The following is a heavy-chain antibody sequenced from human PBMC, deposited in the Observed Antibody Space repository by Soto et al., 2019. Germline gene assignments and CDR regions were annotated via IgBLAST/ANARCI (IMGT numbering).Heavy chain of an antibody. CDR3: ARGIGSSPISRYYYYGMDV. CDR1: GGTFSSYA. Sequence: GASVKVSCKASGGTFSSYAISWVRQAPGQGLEWMGGIIPIFGTANYAQKFQGRVTITADESTSTAYMELSSLRSEDTAVYYCARGIGSSPISRYYYYGMDVWGQGTTVTVSS. V-gene: IGHV1-69*13. CDR2: IIPIFGTA. J-gene: IGHJ6*02. D-gene: IGHD6-6*01.